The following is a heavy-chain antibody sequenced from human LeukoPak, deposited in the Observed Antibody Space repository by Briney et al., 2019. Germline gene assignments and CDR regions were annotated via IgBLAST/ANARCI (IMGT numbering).Heavy chain of an antibody. CDR2: FDLEDGET. CDR1: GYTLTELS. Sequence: ASVRVSCKVSGYTLTELSMHWVRQAPGKGLEWMGGFDLEDGETIYAQKFQGRVTTTEDTSTDTAYMELSSLRSEDTAVYYCATLHVLLWFGELFHWFDPWGQGTLVTVSS. V-gene: IGHV1-24*01. CDR3: ATLHVLLWFGELFHWFDP. J-gene: IGHJ5*02. D-gene: IGHD3-10*01.